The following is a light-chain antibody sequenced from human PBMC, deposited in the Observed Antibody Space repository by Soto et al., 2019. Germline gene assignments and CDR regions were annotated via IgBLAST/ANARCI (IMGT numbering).Light chain of an antibody. V-gene: IGLV2-8*01. CDR2: EVV. J-gene: IGLJ2*01. CDR1: DSNY. CDR3: TPYAGNNNLV. Sequence: QSALTQPPSASGSPGQSVTISCTGTDSNYVSWYQQHPGKAPKLLIYEVVKRPSGVPDRFSGSKSGNTASLTVSGLQAEDGADYHCTPYAGNNNLVFGGGTKLTVL.